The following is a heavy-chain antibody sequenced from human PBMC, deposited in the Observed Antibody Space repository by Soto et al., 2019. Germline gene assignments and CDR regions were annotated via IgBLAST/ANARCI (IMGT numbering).Heavy chain of an antibody. CDR1: GGSISSGDYY. D-gene: IGHD6-25*01. CDR2: MYNSGST. J-gene: IGHJ5*02. V-gene: IGHV4-30-4*02. CDR3: AIGGAAAARGWFDP. Sequence: SETLSLTCTVSGGSISSGDYYWSWIRQPPGKGLEWIGYMYNSGSTDYNPSLKSRVTISVDTSRNQFSLKLSSVTAADTAVYYCAIGGAAAARGWFDPWGQGTLVTVSS.